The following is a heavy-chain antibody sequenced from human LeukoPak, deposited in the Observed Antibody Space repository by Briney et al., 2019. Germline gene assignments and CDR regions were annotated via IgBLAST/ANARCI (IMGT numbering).Heavy chain of an antibody. V-gene: IGHV6-1*01. CDR3: GRETDFGVVTN. D-gene: IGHD3-3*01. CDR1: GDSVSSNGAA. J-gene: IGHJ4*02. CDR2: TYYRSQQWYS. Sequence: SQTLSLTCAISGDSVSSNGAAWDWIRQSPSRGLEWLGRTYYRSQQWYSDYAPSVKGRITINADTSQNQFSLHLNSVTPEDTAVYYCGRETDFGVVTNWGQGTLVTVSS.